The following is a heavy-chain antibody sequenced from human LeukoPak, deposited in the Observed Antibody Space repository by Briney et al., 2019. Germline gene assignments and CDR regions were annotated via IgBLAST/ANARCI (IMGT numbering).Heavy chain of an antibody. D-gene: IGHD4-17*01. CDR3: ARVATATSVDY. CDR2: ISSSSSYI. V-gene: IGHV3-21*01. CDR1: GFTFSNYG. Sequence: GGSLRLSCAASGFTFSNYGMNWVRQAPGKGLEWVSSISSSSSYIYYADSVKGRFTISRDNAKNSLYLQMNSLRAEDTAVYYCARVATATSVDYWGQGTLVTVSS. J-gene: IGHJ4*02.